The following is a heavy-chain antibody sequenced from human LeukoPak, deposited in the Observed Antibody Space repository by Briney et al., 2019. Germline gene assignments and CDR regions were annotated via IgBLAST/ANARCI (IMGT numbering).Heavy chain of an antibody. CDR3: ARVGIGGAFDI. D-gene: IGHD3-3*01. CDR2: INPSGGSP. V-gene: IGHV1-46*01. J-gene: IGHJ3*02. CDR1: GHTFTTYC. Sequence: ASVKVSFKASGHTFTTYCIHWVRQVPGQGLGWMGIINPSGGSPTYARKFQGRVTMTRDTSTSTVYMDLSRLTSEDTAVYYCARVGIGGAFDIWGQGTMVIVSS.